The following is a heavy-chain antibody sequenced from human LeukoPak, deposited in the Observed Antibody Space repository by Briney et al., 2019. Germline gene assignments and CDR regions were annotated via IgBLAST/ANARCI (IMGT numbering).Heavy chain of an antibody. CDR1: GYTFTSYA. J-gene: IGHJ4*02. V-gene: IGHV1-3*01. CDR2: INAGNGNT. CDR3: ARRGYSGYPPDY. Sequence: GSVKVSCKASGYTFTSYAMHWVRQAPGQRLEWMGWINAGNGNTKYSQKLQGRVTMTTDTSTSTAYMELRSLRSDDTAVYYCARRGYSGYPPDYWGQGTLVTVSS. D-gene: IGHD5-12*01.